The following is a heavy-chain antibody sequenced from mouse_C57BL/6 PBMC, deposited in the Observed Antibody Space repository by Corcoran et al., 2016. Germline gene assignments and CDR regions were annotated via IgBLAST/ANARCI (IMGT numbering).Heavy chain of an antibody. V-gene: IGHV9-3*01. CDR1: GYTFTTYG. D-gene: IGHD2-4*01. Sequence: QIQLVQSGPELKKPGETVKISCKASGYTFTTYGMSWVKQAPGKGLKWMGWINTYSGVPTYADDFKGRFAFSLETSASTAYLQINNLKNEDTATYFCARDYDGAWFAYWGQGTLVTVSA. CDR3: ARDYDGAWFAY. CDR2: INTYSGVP. J-gene: IGHJ3*01.